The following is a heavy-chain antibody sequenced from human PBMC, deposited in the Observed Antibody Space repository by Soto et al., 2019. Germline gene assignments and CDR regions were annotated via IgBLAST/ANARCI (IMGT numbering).Heavy chain of an antibody. V-gene: IGHV3-23*01. CDR2: LSGSGDST. D-gene: IGHD3-22*01. CDR1: GFIFSAYG. CDR3: AKAVWGYWYFDY. Sequence: DVQLLVSGGGLVQPGGSLRLSCAASGFIFSAYGMAWVRQAPGKGLEWVSPLSGSGDSTYYADSVKGRFTVSRDNSRNTLYLQMNSLRAEDTAVYYCAKAVWGYWYFDYWGQGAQVTVSS. J-gene: IGHJ4*02.